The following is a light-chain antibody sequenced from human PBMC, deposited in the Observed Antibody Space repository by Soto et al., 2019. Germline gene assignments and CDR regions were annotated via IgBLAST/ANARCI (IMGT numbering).Light chain of an antibody. CDR3: CSYAGSYTFVV. CDR1: SSDVGGYNY. Sequence: QSALTQPRSVSGSPGQSVTISCTGTSSDVGGYNYVSWYQQHPGKAPILMISDVSKRPSGVPERFSGSKSGNTASLTISGLQAEDEADYYCCSYAGSYTFVVFGGGTKLTVL. CDR2: DVS. V-gene: IGLV2-11*01. J-gene: IGLJ2*01.